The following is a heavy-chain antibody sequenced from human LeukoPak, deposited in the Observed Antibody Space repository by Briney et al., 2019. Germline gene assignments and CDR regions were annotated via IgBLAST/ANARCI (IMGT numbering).Heavy chain of an antibody. J-gene: IGHJ4*02. V-gene: IGHV3-23*01. CDR3: AKGMGNAPDS. CDR1: GFSFSSYD. Sequence: GGSLRLSCVASGFSFSSYDMSWVRQAPGMGLEWVSALSDSGGSTYYADSVKGRFTISRDNSKNTLYLQMNSLRAEDTAAYYCAKGMGNAPDSWGQGTLVTVS. D-gene: IGHD4-23*01. CDR2: LSDSGGST.